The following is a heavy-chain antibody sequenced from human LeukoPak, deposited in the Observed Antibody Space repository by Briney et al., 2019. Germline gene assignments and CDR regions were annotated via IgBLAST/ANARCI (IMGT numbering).Heavy chain of an antibody. J-gene: IGHJ4*02. CDR1: GYTFTSYY. CDR3: ARDPLDY. V-gene: IGHV1-46*01. CDR2: INPSDGSP. Sequence: GASVKVSCKASGYTFTSYYLHWERQAPGQGLEWMGIINPSDGSPTYAQKFKGRVTMTRDTSTSTVYLELSRPRSEDTAVYYCARDPLDYWGQGTLVTVSS.